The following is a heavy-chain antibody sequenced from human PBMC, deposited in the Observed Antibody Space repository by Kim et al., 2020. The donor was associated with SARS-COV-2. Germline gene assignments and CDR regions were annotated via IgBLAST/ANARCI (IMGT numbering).Heavy chain of an antibody. D-gene: IGHD1-26*01. CDR3: ARSSGGSYSASYYYGMDV. V-gene: IGHV1-69*13. Sequence: SVKVSCKASGGTFSSYTISWVRQAPGQGLEWMGGIVPLFGTSNYAQKFRGRVTITADESTSTVYMEVSSLRSEDTAVYYCARSSGGSYSASYYYGMDVWGQGTTVTVSS. CDR1: GGTFSSYT. J-gene: IGHJ6*02. CDR2: IVPLFGTS.